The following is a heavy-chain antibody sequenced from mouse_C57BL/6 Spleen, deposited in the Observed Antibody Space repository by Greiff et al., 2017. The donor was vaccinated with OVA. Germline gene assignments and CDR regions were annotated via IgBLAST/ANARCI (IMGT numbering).Heavy chain of an antibody. V-gene: IGHV10-3*01. J-gene: IGHJ1*03. CDR3: VREGNWVSYWYFDV. CDR2: IRSKSSNYAT. CDR1: GFTFNTYA. D-gene: IGHD4-1*01. Sequence: EVHLVESGGGLVQPKGSLKLSCAASGFTFNTYAMHWVRQAPGKGLEWVARIRSKSSNYATYYADSVKDRFTISRDDSQSMLYLQMNNLKTEDTAMYYCVREGNWVSYWYFDVWGTGTTVTVSS.